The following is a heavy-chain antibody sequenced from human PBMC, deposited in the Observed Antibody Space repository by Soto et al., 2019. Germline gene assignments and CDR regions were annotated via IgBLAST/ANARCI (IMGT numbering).Heavy chain of an antibody. CDR2: IIPILGIA. V-gene: IGHV1-69*02. Sequence: SVKVSCKASGGTFSSYTISWVRQAPGQGLEWMGRIIPILGIANYAQKFQGRVTITADKSTSTAYMELSSLRSEDTAVYYCARGYCSGGSCYSNLVWFDPWGQGTLVTVSS. D-gene: IGHD2-15*01. CDR1: GGTFSSYT. CDR3: ARGYCSGGSCYSNLVWFDP. J-gene: IGHJ5*02.